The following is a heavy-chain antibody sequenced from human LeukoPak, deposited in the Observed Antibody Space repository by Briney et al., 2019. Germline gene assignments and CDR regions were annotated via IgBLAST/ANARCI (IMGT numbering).Heavy chain of an antibody. Sequence: PGGSLRLSCAASGFTFSSYWMHWVRQAPGKGLEWVSAISGSGGSTYYADSVKGRFTISRDNSKNTLYLQMNSLRAEDTAVYYCAKAFDYDFWSGSSTGGDDWGQGTLVTVSS. CDR1: GFTFSSYW. CDR3: AKAFDYDFWSGSSTGGDD. D-gene: IGHD3-3*01. V-gene: IGHV3-23*01. CDR2: ISGSGGST. J-gene: IGHJ4*02.